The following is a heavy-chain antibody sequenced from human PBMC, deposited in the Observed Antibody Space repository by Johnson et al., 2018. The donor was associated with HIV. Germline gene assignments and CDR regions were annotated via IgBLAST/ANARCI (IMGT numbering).Heavy chain of an antibody. CDR1: GFTFSSYA. CDR2: ISYDGSNK. Sequence: QVQLVESGGGVVQPGRSLRLSCAASGFTFSSYAMHWVRQAPGKGLEWVAVISYDGSNKYYADSVKGRFIISRDNANNSLYLQMNSLRAEDTAVYYCARGLLAGNDAFDIWGQGTMVTVSS. J-gene: IGHJ3*02. CDR3: ARGLLAGNDAFDI. D-gene: IGHD3-3*02. V-gene: IGHV3-30*04.